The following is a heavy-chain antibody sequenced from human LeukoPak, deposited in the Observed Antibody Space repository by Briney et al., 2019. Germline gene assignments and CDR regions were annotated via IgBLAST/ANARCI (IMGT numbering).Heavy chain of an antibody. CDR1: GYSFTTYW. CDR2: IFPADSDT. J-gene: IGHJ5*02. CDR3: ARLLTSGTNIRDWFDA. D-gene: IGHD3-16*01. V-gene: IGHV5-51*01. Sequence: GESLKISSKGAGYSFTTYWMGWVRQMPGKGLEWMGIIFPADSDTRYSPSFQGQVTLSADKSISTAYLQWSSLKASDTAIYYCARLLTSGTNIRDWFDAWGQGSLVTVSS.